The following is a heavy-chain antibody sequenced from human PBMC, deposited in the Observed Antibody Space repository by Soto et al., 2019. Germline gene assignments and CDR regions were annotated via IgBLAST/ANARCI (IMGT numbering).Heavy chain of an antibody. CDR1: GGSISSGGYY. Sequence: SETLSLTCTVSGGSISSGGYYWSWIRQHPGKGLEWIGYIYYSGSTYYNPSLKSRVTISVDTSKNQFSLKLSSVTAADTAVYYCARDLRHGSSWPKPTSGWFDPWGQGTLVTVSS. V-gene: IGHV4-31*03. D-gene: IGHD6-13*01. CDR2: IYYSGST. J-gene: IGHJ5*02. CDR3: ARDLRHGSSWPKPTSGWFDP.